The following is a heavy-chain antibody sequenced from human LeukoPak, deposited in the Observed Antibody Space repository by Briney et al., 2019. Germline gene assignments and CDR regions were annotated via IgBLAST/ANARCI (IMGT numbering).Heavy chain of an antibody. CDR1: GFTVSSNY. CDR3: ARGEYRYEDGIDV. D-gene: IGHD3-10*01. Sequence: GGSMRLAWAASGFTVSSNYMSWDRQAPGKGLEWVSVIYSGGSTYYADSVKGRFTISRDNSKNTLYLQMNSLRAEDTAVYYCARGEYRYEDGIDVWGQGTTVTVSS. V-gene: IGHV3-66*01. J-gene: IGHJ6*02. CDR2: IYSGGST.